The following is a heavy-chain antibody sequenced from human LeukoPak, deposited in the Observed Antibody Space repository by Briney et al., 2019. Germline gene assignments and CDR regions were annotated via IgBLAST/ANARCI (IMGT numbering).Heavy chain of an antibody. CDR3: AREVPAFDY. J-gene: IGHJ4*02. V-gene: IGHV1-69*05. CDR1: GGTFSSYA. Sequence: SVEVSCKASGGTFSSYAISWVTQAPGQGFEWIEGIIPSFSTGNYAQKFQRRVTTTTNESTSTAYMELSSLRPEDTAVYYCAREVPAFDYWGQGTLVGVSS. CDR2: IIPSFSTG.